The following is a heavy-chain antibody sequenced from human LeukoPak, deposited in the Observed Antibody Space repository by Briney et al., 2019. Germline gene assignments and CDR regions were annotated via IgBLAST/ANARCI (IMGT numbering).Heavy chain of an antibody. CDR1: GFTVSSNY. CDR3: ARGTDTAMAEN. V-gene: IGHV3-53*01. J-gene: IGHJ4*02. D-gene: IGHD5-18*01. CDR2: IYSGGSI. Sequence: GSLRLSCAASGFTVSSNYMSWVRQAPGKGLEWVSVIYSGGSIYYADSVKGRFTISRDNSKNTLYLQMNSLRAEDTAVYYCARGTDTAMAENWGQGTLVTVSS.